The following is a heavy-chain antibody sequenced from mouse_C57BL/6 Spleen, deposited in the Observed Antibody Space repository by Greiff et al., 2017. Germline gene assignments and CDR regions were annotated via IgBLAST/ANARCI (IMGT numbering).Heavy chain of an antibody. V-gene: IGHV5-17*01. CDR3: ARRLTGTGFDY. CDR1: GFTFSDYG. D-gene: IGHD4-1*01. J-gene: IGHJ2*01. Sequence: EVMLVESGGGLVKPGGSLKLSCAASGFTFSDYGMHWVRQAPEKGLEWVAYISSGSSTIYYADTVKGRFTISRDNAKNTLFLQMTRLRSEDTAMYYCARRLTGTGFDYWGQGTTLTVSS. CDR2: ISSGSSTI.